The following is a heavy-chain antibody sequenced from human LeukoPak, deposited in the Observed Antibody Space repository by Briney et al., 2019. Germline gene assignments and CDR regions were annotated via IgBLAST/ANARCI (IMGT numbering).Heavy chain of an antibody. J-gene: IGHJ6*02. D-gene: IGHD2-15*01. Sequence: GESLKISCKGSGYRFTSDWIGWVRQMPGKGLEWMGIIYPGDSDTRYSPSFQGQVTISADKSVNTAYLQWSSLKASDTAMYYCARLSGRVVCSAGSCYIDSWGQGTTVIVSS. V-gene: IGHV5-51*01. CDR2: IYPGDSDT. CDR1: GYRFTSDW. CDR3: ARLSGRVVCSAGSCYIDS.